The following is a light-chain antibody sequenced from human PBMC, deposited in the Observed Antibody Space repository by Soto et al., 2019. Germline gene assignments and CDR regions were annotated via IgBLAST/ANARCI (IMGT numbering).Light chain of an antibody. CDR1: QSVGSY. J-gene: IGKJ5*01. Sequence: EIVLTQSPPTLSLSPGERATLSCRASQSVGSYLAWYQQKPGQAPRLLIFNTSNRATGIPARFSGSGSGTDFTLTISGLEPEDFAVYYCQQRTNRPPITFGQGTRLEIK. CDR3: QQRTNRPPIT. CDR2: NTS. V-gene: IGKV3-11*01.